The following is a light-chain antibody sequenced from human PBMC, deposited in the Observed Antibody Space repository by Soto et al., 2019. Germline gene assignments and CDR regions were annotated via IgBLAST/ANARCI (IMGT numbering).Light chain of an antibody. Sequence: QSALTQPASVSGSPGQSIIISCTGASSDVGTYSLVSWYQQHPGKAPKLMIYEGSRRPSGVSNRFSGSTSDNTASLTISGLQDEDEADYYCCSYAGSTNFVLFGGGTQLTVL. CDR3: CSYAGSTNFVL. V-gene: IGLV2-23*01. J-gene: IGLJ3*02. CDR1: SSDVGTYSL. CDR2: EGS.